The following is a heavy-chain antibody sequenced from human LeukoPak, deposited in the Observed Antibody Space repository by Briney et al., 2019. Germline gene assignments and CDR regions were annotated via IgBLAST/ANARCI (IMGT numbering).Heavy chain of an antibody. D-gene: IGHD3-10*01. CDR2: ISSSGSTI. V-gene: IGHV3-48*03. Sequence: PGGSLRLSCAASGFTFSSYEMNWVRQAPGKGLEWGSYISSSGSTIYYADSVKGRFTISRDNAKNSLYLQMNSLRAEDTAVYYCARGLLWFGEYNWFDPWGQGTLVTVSS. J-gene: IGHJ5*02. CDR3: ARGLLWFGEYNWFDP. CDR1: GFTFSSYE.